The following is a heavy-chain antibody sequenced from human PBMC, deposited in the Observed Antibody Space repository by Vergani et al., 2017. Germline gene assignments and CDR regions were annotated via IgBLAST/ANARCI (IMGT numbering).Heavy chain of an antibody. CDR3: ARGNLSSSWDVRYYYYMDV. V-gene: IGHV1-69*04. J-gene: IGHJ6*03. CDR2: IIPILGIA. Sequence: QVQLVQSGAEVKKPGASVKVSCKASGYTFTNYTISWVRQAPGQGLEWMGRIIPILGIANYAQKFQGRVTITADESTSTAYMELSSLRSEDTAVYYCARGNLSSSWDVRYYYYMDVWSKGTTVTVSS. CDR1: GYTFTNYT. D-gene: IGHD6-13*01.